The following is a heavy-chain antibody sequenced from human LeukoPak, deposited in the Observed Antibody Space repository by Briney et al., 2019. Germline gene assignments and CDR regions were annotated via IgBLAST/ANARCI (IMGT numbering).Heavy chain of an antibody. D-gene: IGHD2-2*01. CDR2: ISPNSGGT. V-gene: IGHV1-2*02. J-gene: IGHJ6*02. Sequence: ASVKVSCKASGYTFTGYYMHWVRQAPGQGLEWMGWISPNSGGTNYAQKFQGRVTMTRDTSISTAYMELSRLRSDDTAVYYCARGGKRSSTSWGLSYYYGMDVWGQGTTVTVSS. CDR1: GYTFTGYY. CDR3: ARGGKRSSTSWGLSYYYGMDV.